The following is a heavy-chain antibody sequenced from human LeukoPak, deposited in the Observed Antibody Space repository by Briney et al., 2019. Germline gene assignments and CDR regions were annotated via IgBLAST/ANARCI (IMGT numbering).Heavy chain of an antibody. CDR1: GGSISSSSYY. D-gene: IGHD1-26*01. CDR3: ARDFSGGSYFDY. V-gene: IGHV4-39*07. Sequence: SETLSLTCTVSGGSISSSSYYWGWIRQPPGKGLEWIGSIYYSGSTYYNPSLKSRVTISVDTSKNQFSLKLSSVTAADTAVYYCARDFSGGSYFDYWGQGTLVTASS. CDR2: IYYSGST. J-gene: IGHJ4*02.